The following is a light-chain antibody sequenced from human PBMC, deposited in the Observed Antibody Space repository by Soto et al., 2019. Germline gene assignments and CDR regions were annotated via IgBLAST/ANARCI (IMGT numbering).Light chain of an antibody. CDR2: ATS. V-gene: IGKV1-27*01. CDR3: QEYKSGSS. Sequence: IQMTQSPSSVSASVGDTVTITCRASQVLSNSLAWYQQKPGKVPKLLIFATSTLDSGVPSRFSGSGSGTDFTLTISSLQPEHVAAYYCQEYKSGSSFGQGTRLEI. J-gene: IGKJ5*01. CDR1: QVLSNS.